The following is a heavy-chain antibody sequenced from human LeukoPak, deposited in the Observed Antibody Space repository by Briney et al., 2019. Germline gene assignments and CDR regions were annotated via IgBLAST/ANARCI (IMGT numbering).Heavy chain of an antibody. CDR1: GFTFSSYW. V-gene: IGHV3-74*01. Sequence: PGGSLRLSCAASGFTFSSYWMHWVRQAPGKGLVWVSRINSDGSSTSYADSVKGRFTISRDNAKNTLYLQMNSLRAEDTAVYYCARGGIALRRFDYWGQGTLVTVYS. CDR2: INSDGSST. D-gene: IGHD6-13*01. CDR3: ARGGIALRRFDY. J-gene: IGHJ4*02.